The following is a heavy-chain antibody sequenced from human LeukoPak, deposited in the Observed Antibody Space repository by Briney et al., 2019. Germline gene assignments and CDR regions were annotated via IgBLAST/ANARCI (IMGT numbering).Heavy chain of an antibody. CDR2: IYSGGST. CDR3: ARKGYYYDGSGYQYYFDY. V-gene: IGHV3-66*01. D-gene: IGHD3-22*01. CDR1: GFTVSSNY. J-gene: IGHJ4*02. Sequence: GGSLRLSCAASGFTVSSNYMSWVRQAPGKGLEWVSVIYSGGSTYYADSVKGRFTISRDNSKNTLYLQMNSLRAEDTAVYYCARKGYYYDGSGYQYYFDYWGQGTLVTVSS.